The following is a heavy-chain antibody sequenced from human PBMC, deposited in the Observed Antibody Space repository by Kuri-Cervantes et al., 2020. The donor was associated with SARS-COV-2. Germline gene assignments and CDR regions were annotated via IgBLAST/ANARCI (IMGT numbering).Heavy chain of an antibody. CDR3: ARDGDYYDSSGYWPSFDY. CDR1: GFTFSSYS. D-gene: IGHD3-22*01. Sequence: GESLKISCAASGFTFSSYSMNWVRQAPGKGLEWVSYISSSSSTIHYADSVKGRFTISRDNAKNSLYLQMNSLRAEDTAVYYCARDGDYYDSSGYWPSFDYWGQGTLVTVSS. V-gene: IGHV3-48*01. CDR2: ISSSSSTI. J-gene: IGHJ4*02.